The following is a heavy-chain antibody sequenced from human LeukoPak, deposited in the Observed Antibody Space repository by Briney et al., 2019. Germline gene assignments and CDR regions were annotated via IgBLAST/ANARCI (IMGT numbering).Heavy chain of an antibody. D-gene: IGHD6-6*01. Sequence: ASVKVSCKASGYTFTGYYMHWVRQAPGQGLEWMGWINPNSGGTNYAQKFQGRVTMTRDTSISTAYMELSRLRSDDTAVYYCARDQNYPHLYSRSCYYYYMDVWGKGTTVTVSS. V-gene: IGHV1-2*02. CDR3: ARDQNYPHLYSRSCYYYYMDV. J-gene: IGHJ6*03. CDR1: GYTFTGYY. CDR2: INPNSGGT.